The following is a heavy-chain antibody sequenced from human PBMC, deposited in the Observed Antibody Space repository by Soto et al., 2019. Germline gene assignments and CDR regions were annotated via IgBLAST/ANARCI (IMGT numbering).Heavy chain of an antibody. Sequence: PSETLSLTCIVSGASISSSYWSWIRQSPGKGLEWIAYVYYTGKTNSNPSLSGRVTVSVDTSKNQFSLKLTSVTAADTAVYYCVRGFFDTSSGHSNPFDIWGQGTMVTVSS. D-gene: IGHD3-22*01. V-gene: IGHV4-59*01. J-gene: IGHJ3*02. CDR3: VRGFFDTSSGHSNPFDI. CDR1: GASISSSY. CDR2: VYYTGKT.